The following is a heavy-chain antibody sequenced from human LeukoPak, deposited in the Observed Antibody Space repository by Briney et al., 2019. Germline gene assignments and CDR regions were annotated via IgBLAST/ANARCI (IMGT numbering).Heavy chain of an antibody. CDR2: INQVASEK. Sequence: GGSLRLSCAASGFTISFYWMSWVRQAPGKGLEWVPNINQVASEKNYVDSVKGRFTISRDNAKNSLYLQMNSVRAEDMAMYYCVRDGGYYGPDSWGQGALVSVSS. J-gene: IGHJ4*02. CDR1: GFTISFYW. D-gene: IGHD3-10*01. V-gene: IGHV3-7*04. CDR3: VRDGGYYGPDS.